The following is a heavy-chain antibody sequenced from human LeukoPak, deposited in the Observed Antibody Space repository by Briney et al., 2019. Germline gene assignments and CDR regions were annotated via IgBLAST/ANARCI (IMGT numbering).Heavy chain of an antibody. CDR1: GFTLSSCW. Sequence: GGSLRLSCAASGFTLSSCWMSWVRQAPGKGLEWVANIKQDGSEKYYVDSVKGRFTISRDNAKNSLYLQMNSLGAEDTAVYYCAGVNDFWSGYYFYMDVWGKGTTITVSS. CDR2: IKQDGSEK. V-gene: IGHV3-7*01. J-gene: IGHJ6*04. CDR3: AGVNDFWSGYYFYMDV. D-gene: IGHD3-3*01.